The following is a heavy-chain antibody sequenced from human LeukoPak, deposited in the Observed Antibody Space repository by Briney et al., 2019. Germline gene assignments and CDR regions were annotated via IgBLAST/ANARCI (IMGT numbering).Heavy chain of an antibody. CDR3: ASSRVYDSGRWYYHMDV. V-gene: IGHV4-34*01. CDR1: GRSFSAYY. Sequence: SETLSLTCSVYGRSFSAYYWSWIRQPPGKGLEWIGEINHSSTTNYNPSLNNRVTISLDRSKNQVSMKLSSGTAADTAVYYCASSRVYDSGRWYYHMDVWGKGTTVTVSS. CDR2: INHSSTT. D-gene: IGHD2-8*01. J-gene: IGHJ6*03.